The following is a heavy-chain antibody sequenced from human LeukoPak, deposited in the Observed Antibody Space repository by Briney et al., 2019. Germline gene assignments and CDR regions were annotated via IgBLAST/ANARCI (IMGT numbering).Heavy chain of an antibody. J-gene: IGHJ6*03. Sequence: GGSLRLSCAASGFTFSSYGMLWVRQAPGKGLEWVAFIRSDGSNKYYADSVKGRFTISRDNSKNTLYLQMNSLRAEDTAVYYCAKDKYNFWSGSNYYYMDVWGKGTTVTVSS. V-gene: IGHV3-30*02. CDR1: GFTFSSYG. CDR2: IRSDGSNK. D-gene: IGHD3-3*01. CDR3: AKDKYNFWSGSNYYYMDV.